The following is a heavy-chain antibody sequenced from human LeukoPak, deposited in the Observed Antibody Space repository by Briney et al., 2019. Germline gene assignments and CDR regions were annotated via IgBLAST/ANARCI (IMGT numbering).Heavy chain of an antibody. D-gene: IGHD2-21*02. Sequence: GGSLRLSCAASGFTFSSYGMHWVRQAPGKGLEWVAVIWYDGSNKYYADSVKGRFTISRDSSKNTLYLQMNSLRAEDTAVYYCARDGVVVTATLDYWGQEPWSPSPQ. V-gene: IGHV3-33*01. CDR2: IWYDGSNK. CDR3: ARDGVVVTATLDY. J-gene: IGHJ4*01. CDR1: GFTFSSYG.